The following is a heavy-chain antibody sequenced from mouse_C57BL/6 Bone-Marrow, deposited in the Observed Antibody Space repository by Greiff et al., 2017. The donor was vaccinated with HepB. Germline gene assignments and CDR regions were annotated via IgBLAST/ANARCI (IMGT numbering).Heavy chain of an antibody. D-gene: IGHD1-1*01. CDR2: IDPETGGT. Sequence: QVQLQQSGAELVRPGASVKLSCTASGFNIKDDYMHWVKQRPEQGLEWIGAIDPETGGTSYNQKFKGKAILTADKSSSTAYMELRSLTSEDSAVYYCTRGVGWVSYYFDYWGQGTTLPVSA. V-gene: IGHV1-15*01. J-gene: IGHJ2*01. CDR1: GFNIKDDY. CDR3: TRGVGWVSYYFDY.